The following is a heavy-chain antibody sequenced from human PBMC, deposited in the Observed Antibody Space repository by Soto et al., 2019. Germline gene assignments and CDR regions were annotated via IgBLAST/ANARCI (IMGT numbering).Heavy chain of an antibody. CDR3: AKDRSLTVYAPIDY. V-gene: IGHV3-23*01. J-gene: IGHJ4*01. CDR2: ISGSGGST. D-gene: IGHD2-8*01. Sequence: GGSLRLSCAASGFTFSSYAMSWVRQAPGKGLEWVSAISGSGGSTYYSDSVKGRFTISRDNSTNTLSLQMNSLRAEDTAVYYCAKDRSLTVYAPIDYWGHGTLVTV. CDR1: GFTFSSYA.